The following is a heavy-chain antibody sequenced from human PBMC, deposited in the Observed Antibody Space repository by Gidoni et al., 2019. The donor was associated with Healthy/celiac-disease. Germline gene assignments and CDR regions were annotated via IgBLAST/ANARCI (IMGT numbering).Heavy chain of an antibody. CDR2: ISSSSSTI. CDR3: ARDRRLTFGGVLLS. D-gene: IGHD3-16*01. Sequence: EVQLVESGGGLVQPGGSLRLSCAASGFTFSSYSMNWVRQAPGKGLEWVSYISSSSSTIYYADSVKGRFTISRDNAKNSLYLQMNSLRDEDTAVYYCARDRRLTFGGVLLSWGQGTLVTVSS. J-gene: IGHJ4*02. CDR1: GFTFSSYS. V-gene: IGHV3-48*02.